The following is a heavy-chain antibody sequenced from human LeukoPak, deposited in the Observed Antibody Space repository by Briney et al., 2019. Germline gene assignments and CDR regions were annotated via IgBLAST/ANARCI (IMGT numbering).Heavy chain of an antibody. D-gene: IGHD3-22*01. Sequence: WESLRLSCAASGFTFSSYSMNWVRQAPGKGLEWVSSINNSSSYIYYADSVKGRFTISRDNAKNSLYLQMSSLRAEDTAVYYCASEYYYDSSGYYYVSSYFDYWGQGTLVAVSS. CDR3: ASEYYYDSSGYYYVSSYFDY. V-gene: IGHV3-21*01. CDR1: GFTFSSYS. J-gene: IGHJ4*02. CDR2: INNSSSYI.